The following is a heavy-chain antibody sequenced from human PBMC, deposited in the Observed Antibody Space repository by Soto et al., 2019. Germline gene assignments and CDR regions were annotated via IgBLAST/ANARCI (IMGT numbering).Heavy chain of an antibody. Sequence: PSQTLSLTCDISGDSVSSNSAAWTWIRQSPSRCLEWLGRTYYRSKWYRDYAQSVRSRITINPETSKNQFSLQLNSVTPEDTAVYYCVRESYSPRWYWHLDYWGQGSLVTVSS. J-gene: IGHJ4*02. CDR2: TYYRSKWYR. D-gene: IGHD6-13*01. CDR3: VRESYSPRWYWHLDY. CDR1: GDSVSSNSAA. V-gene: IGHV6-1*01.